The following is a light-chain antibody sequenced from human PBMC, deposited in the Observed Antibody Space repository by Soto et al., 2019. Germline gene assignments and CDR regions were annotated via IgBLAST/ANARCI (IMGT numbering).Light chain of an antibody. J-gene: IGKJ1*01. V-gene: IGKV1-39*01. CDR2: AAS. CDR1: QTIRSY. CDR3: QQSYSTPPT. Sequence: DIQMTQSPSSLSASVGDRVTITCRASQTIRSYLNWYQQNPGKAPKLLIYAASSLQSGVPSRFSGSDSGTDFTLTISSLQPEDFATYYCQQSYSTPPTFGQGTKVEIK.